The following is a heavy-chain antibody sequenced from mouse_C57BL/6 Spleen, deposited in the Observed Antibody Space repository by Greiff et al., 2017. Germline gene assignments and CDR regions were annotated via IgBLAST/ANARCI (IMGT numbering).Heavy chain of an antibody. CDR3: TRRRVSHYGSSYNEV. D-gene: IGHD1-1*01. CDR2: IDPETGGT. V-gene: IGHV1-15*01. CDR1: GYTFTDYE. Sequence: QVQLKQSGAELVRPGASVTLSCKASGYTFTDYEMHWVKQTPVHGLEWIGAIDPETGGTAYNQKFKGKAILTADKSSSTAYMERRSLTSEDSAVYYCTRRRVSHYGSSYNEVWGTGTTVTVSS. J-gene: IGHJ1*03.